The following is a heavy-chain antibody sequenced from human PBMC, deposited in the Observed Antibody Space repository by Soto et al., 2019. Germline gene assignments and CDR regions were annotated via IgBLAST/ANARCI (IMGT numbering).Heavy chain of an antibody. CDR2: IKSKTDDGTT. J-gene: IGHJ5*02. CDR3: TTDGMITFGGVFVPHWFDP. V-gene: IGHV3-15*01. Sequence: SNYYWGWIRQAQGKGLERVGRIKSKTDDGTTDYAAPVKGRFTISRDDSKNTLYLQMNGLKTEDTAVYYCTTDGMITFGGVFVPHWFDPWGQGTLLTVSS. D-gene: IGHD3-16*02. CDR1: SNYY.